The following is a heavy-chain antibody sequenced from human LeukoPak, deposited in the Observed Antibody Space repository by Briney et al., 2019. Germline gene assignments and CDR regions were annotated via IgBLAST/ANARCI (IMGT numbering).Heavy chain of an antibody. J-gene: IGHJ3*02. Sequence: GRSLRLSCAASGLTFSNYFMHWVRQAPGKGLEWVADIASDGSHTFYVESVKGRFTISRDNSKNTLYLQMNSLRAEDTAVYFCARERQDTVIHSGAFDIWGQGTMVTVSS. CDR2: IASDGSHT. CDR1: GLTFSNYF. CDR3: ARERQDTVIHSGAFDI. V-gene: IGHV3-30*04. D-gene: IGHD2-21*02.